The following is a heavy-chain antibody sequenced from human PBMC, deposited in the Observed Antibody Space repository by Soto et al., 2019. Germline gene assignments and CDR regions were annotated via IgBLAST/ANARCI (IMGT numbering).Heavy chain of an antibody. CDR3: ARLGGLNWNYVDY. Sequence: ETLSLTCAVYGGSFSGYYWSWIRQPPGKGLEWIGEINHSGSTNYNPSLKSRVTISVDTSKNQFSLKLSSVTAADTAVYYCARLGGLNWNYVDYWGQRTLVTVSS. D-gene: IGHD1-7*01. J-gene: IGHJ4*02. CDR2: INHSGST. CDR1: GGSFSGYY. V-gene: IGHV4-34*01.